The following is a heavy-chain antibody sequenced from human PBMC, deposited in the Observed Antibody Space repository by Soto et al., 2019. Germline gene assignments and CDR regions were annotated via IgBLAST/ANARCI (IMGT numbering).Heavy chain of an antibody. CDR2: IYYSGST. V-gene: IGHV4-61*01. Sequence: SETLSLTCTVSGGSVSSGPYYWSWIRQPPGKGLEWIGNIYYSGSTNYNPSLKSRVTISADTSKNQFSLKLSSVTAADTAVYYCARGGRGSGRYFDLWGRGTLVTVSS. CDR3: ARGGRGSGRYFDL. D-gene: IGHD1-26*01. J-gene: IGHJ2*01. CDR1: GGSVSSGPYY.